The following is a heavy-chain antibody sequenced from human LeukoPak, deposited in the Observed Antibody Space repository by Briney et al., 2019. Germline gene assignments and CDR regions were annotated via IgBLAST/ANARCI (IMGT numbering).Heavy chain of an antibody. CDR1: GYTFNSHG. CDR2: ISAYNGDT. D-gene: IGHD3-10*01. V-gene: IGHV1-18*04. Sequence: ASVKVSCKASGYTFNSHGISWVRQAPGQGLKWVGWISAYNGDTKYAQKFQGRVTLTTDRTTSTAYLELRSLTSDDTAVYYCAKVDITMVRGVPNWFDPWGQGTLVTVSS. CDR3: AKVDITMVRGVPNWFDP. J-gene: IGHJ5*02.